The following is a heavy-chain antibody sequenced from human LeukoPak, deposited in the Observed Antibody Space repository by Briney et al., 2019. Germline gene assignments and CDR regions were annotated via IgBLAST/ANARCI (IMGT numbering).Heavy chain of an antibody. D-gene: IGHD5-12*01. Sequence: SETVSLTCTVSGGSISSYYWSWIRQPPGKGLEWIGYIYYSGRTNYNPSLKSRVTISVDTSKNQFSLKLSSVTAADTAVYYCARHESGYDSKFGYWGQGTLVVVSA. CDR2: IYYSGRT. J-gene: IGHJ4*02. CDR1: GGSISSYY. CDR3: ARHESGYDSKFGY. V-gene: IGHV4-59*08.